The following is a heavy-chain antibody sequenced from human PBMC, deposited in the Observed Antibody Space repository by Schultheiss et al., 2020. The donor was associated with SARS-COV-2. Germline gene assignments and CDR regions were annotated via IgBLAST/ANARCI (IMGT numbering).Heavy chain of an antibody. CDR2: IYYSGST. CDR1: GGSISSYY. CDR3: ARDLDYYYGMDV. Sequence: SETLSLTCAVYGGSISSYYWSWIRQPPGKGLEWIGYIYYSGSTNYNPSLKSRVTISVDTSKNQFSLKLSSVTAADTAVYYCARDLDYYYGMDVWGQGTTVTVSS. V-gene: IGHV4-59*01. J-gene: IGHJ6*02.